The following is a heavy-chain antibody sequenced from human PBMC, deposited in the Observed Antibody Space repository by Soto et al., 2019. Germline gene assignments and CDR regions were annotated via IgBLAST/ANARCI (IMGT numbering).Heavy chain of an antibody. CDR2: LIPIFGTA. CDR3: ARARAAMVITPGPFDY. CDR1: GGTFSSYA. J-gene: IGHJ4*02. V-gene: IGHV1-69*13. D-gene: IGHD3-22*01. Sequence: SVKVSCKASGGTFSSYAISWVRQAPGQGLEWMGGLIPIFGTANYAQKFQGRVTITADESTSTAYMELSSLRSEDTAVYYCARARAAMVITPGPFDYWGQGTLVTVSS.